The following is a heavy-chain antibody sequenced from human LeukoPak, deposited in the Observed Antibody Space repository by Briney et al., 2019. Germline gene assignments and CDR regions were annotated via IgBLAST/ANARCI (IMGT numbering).Heavy chain of an antibody. D-gene: IGHD3-10*01. V-gene: IGHV3-48*04. CDR1: GFTFSSYA. CDR3: ATLSMVRGEDY. CDR2: ISSSGSTI. J-gene: IGHJ4*02. Sequence: GGSLRLSCAASGFTFSSYAMSWVRQAPGKGLEWVSYISSSGSTIYYADSVKGRFTISRDNAKNSLYLQMNSLRAEDTAVYYCATLSMVRGEDYWGQGTLVTVSS.